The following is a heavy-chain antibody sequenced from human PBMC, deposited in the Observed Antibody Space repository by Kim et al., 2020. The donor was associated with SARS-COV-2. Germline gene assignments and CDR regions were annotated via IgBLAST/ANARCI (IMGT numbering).Heavy chain of an antibody. V-gene: IGHV3-21*01. Sequence: GGSLRLSCAASGFTFSSYSMNWVRQAPGKGLEWVSSISSSSSYIYYADSVKGRFTISRDNAKNSLYLQMNSLRAEDTAVYYCARGPYDSSGTFDYWGQGTLVTVSS. D-gene: IGHD3-22*01. CDR1: GFTFSSYS. J-gene: IGHJ4*02. CDR2: ISSSSSYI. CDR3: ARGPYDSSGTFDY.